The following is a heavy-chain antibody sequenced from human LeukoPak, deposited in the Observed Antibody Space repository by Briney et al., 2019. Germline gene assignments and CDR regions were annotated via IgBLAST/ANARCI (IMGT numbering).Heavy chain of an antibody. J-gene: IGHJ6*02. V-gene: IGHV4-59*08. CDR1: GGSISSYY. CDR2: IYYSGST. D-gene: IGHD1-26*01. CDR3: ARYVGAPWYYGMDV. Sequence: PSETLSLTCTVPGGSISSYYWSWIRQPPGKGLEWIGYIYYSGSTNYNPSLKSRVTISVDTSKNQFSLKLSSVTAADTAVYYCARYVGAPWYYGMDVWGQGTTVTVSS.